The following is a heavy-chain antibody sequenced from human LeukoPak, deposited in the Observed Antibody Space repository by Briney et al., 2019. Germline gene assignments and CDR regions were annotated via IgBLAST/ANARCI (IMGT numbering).Heavy chain of an antibody. CDR1: GFTFDDYG. CDR3: ARDKPMYYYDSKGGFDY. J-gene: IGHJ4*02. V-gene: IGHV3-20*04. D-gene: IGHD3-22*01. CDR2: INWNGGST. Sequence: GGSLRLSCAASGFTFDDYGMSWVRQAPGKGLEWVSGINWNGGSTGYADSVKGRFTISRDNAKNSLYLQMNSLGAEDTALYYCARDKPMYYYDSKGGFDYWGQGTLVTVSS.